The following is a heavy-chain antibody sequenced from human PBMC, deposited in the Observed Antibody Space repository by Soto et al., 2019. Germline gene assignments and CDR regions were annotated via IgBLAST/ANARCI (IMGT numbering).Heavy chain of an antibody. CDR2: IHHSGST. J-gene: IGHJ4*02. Sequence: QVQLQESGPGLVKPWGTLSLTCGVSGGSVSRDNWWSWVRQPPGKGLEWIGEIHHSGSTNYGPSLKSRVTMSVDKSRNQFSLKLTSVTAADTAVYYCAENGSYDLVNWGQGTRVTVSS. CDR3: AENGSYDLVN. D-gene: IGHD3-16*01. V-gene: IGHV4-4*02. CDR1: GGSVSRDNW.